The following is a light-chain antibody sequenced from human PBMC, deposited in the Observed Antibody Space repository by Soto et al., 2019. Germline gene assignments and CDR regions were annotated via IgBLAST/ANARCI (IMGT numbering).Light chain of an antibody. J-gene: IGKJ1*01. CDR3: QQYGSSGT. Sequence: ELVLTQSPGTLSLSPGERATLSCRASQSVSSSYLAWYQQKPGQAPRLLIYGASSRATGIPDRFSVSGSGTDFTLTISRLEPEDFAVDDCQQYGSSGTFGQGTKVDIK. V-gene: IGKV3-20*01. CDR2: GAS. CDR1: QSVSSSY.